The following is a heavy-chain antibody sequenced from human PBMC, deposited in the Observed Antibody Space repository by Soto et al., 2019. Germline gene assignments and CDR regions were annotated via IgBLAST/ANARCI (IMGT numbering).Heavy chain of an antibody. CDR3: AREGSYSAYNFAHGIQLWSFDF. CDR1: GGSINTFY. Sequence: SETLSLTCTVSGGSINTFYWSWVRQPAGKGLEWIGRIFSSGSTSFNPSLESRVAMSVDTSKNHFSLNLSSVTAADMAVYYCAREGSYSAYNFAHGIQLWSFDFWGQGALVTVP. J-gene: IGHJ4*02. D-gene: IGHD5-12*01. V-gene: IGHV4-4*07. CDR2: IFSSGST.